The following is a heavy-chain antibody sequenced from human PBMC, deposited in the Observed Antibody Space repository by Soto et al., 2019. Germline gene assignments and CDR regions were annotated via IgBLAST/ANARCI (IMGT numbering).Heavy chain of an antibody. CDR1: GGSISSYY. J-gene: IGHJ4*02. D-gene: IGHD6-19*01. Sequence: QVQLQESGPGLVKPSETLPLTCTVSGGSISSYYWSWIRQPPGKGLEWIGYIYYSGSTNYNPSLKSRVTISVDTSKNQFSLKLSSVTAADTAVYYCARDTAGQQWLAFDYWGQGTLVTVSS. CDR3: ARDTAGQQWLAFDY. CDR2: IYYSGST. V-gene: IGHV4-59*01.